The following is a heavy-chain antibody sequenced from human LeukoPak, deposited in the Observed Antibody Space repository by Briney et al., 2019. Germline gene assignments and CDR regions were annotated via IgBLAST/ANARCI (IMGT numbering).Heavy chain of an antibody. CDR1: GFTFTGYY. D-gene: IGHD5/OR15-5a*01. CDR2: INPNIGGT. V-gene: IGHV1-2*02. J-gene: IGHJ5*02. Sequence: ASVKVSCKSSGFTFTGYYIHWVRQAPGQGLEWMGWINPNIGGTNYAQKFQGRVTMTRDTSISTAYMELSSLRSDDTRVYYCAREGPLRLPYFDPWGQGTLVTVSS. CDR3: AREGPLRLPYFDP.